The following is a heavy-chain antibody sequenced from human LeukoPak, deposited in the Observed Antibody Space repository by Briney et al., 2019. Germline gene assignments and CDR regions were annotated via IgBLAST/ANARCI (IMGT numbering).Heavy chain of an antibody. D-gene: IGHD3-10*01. CDR3: ASRAMVRGVIFDY. Sequence: PSETLSLTCAVYGGSFSGYYWSWIRQPPGKGLEWIGEINHSGSTYYNPSLKSRVTISVDTSKNQFSLKLSSVTAADTAVYYCASRAMVRGVIFDYWGQGTLVTVSS. J-gene: IGHJ4*02. CDR2: INHSGST. V-gene: IGHV4-34*01. CDR1: GGSFSGYY.